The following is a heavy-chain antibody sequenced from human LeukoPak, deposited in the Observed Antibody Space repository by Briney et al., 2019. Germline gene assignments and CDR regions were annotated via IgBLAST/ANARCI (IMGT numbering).Heavy chain of an antibody. J-gene: IGHJ4*02. D-gene: IGHD4-23*01. Sequence: PSETLSLTSSVSGGSPSRYYLSWIRQPPGKGLEWIGYIYYSGSTNYNPSLKSRVTISVDTSKNQFSLHLSSVTAADTAVYYCARQTGYGGYAPGYVDYWGQGTLVTVSS. CDR1: GGSPSRYY. CDR2: IYYSGST. V-gene: IGHV4-59*01. CDR3: ARQTGYGGYAPGYVDY.